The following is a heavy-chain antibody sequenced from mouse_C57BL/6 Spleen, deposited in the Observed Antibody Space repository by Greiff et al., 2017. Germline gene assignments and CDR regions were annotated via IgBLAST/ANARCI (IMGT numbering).Heavy chain of an antibody. CDR3: ARRGCGSSWGDYFAMDY. J-gene: IGHJ4*01. CDR2: IYPGSGST. Sequence: QVQLQQPGAELVKPGASVKMSCKASGYTFTSYWITWVKQRPGQGLEWIGDIYPGSGSTNYNEQFKSKATLTVDTSSSTAYMQLSILTSADSAVYYCARRGCGSSWGDYFAMDYWGQGTSVTVSS. CDR1: GYTFTSYW. V-gene: IGHV1-55*01. D-gene: IGHD1-1*01.